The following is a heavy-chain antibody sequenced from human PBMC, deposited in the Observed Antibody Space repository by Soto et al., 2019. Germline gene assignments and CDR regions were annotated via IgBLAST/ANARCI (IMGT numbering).Heavy chain of an antibody. D-gene: IGHD1-26*01. Sequence: QVQLVESGGGVVQPGRSLRLSCAASGFTFSSYGMHWVRQAPGKGLEWVAVIWYDGSNKYYADSVQGRFTISRDNSKNTLYLQMNSLRAEDTAVYYCARDPGIVGATDYYFDYWGQGTLVTVSS. CDR3: ARDPGIVGATDYYFDY. J-gene: IGHJ4*02. CDR1: GFTFSSYG. CDR2: IWYDGSNK. V-gene: IGHV3-33*01.